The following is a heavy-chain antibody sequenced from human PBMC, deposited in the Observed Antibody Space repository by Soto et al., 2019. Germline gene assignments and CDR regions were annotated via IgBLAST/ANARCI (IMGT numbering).Heavy chain of an antibody. CDR2: IYPGDSDT. J-gene: IGHJ4*02. D-gene: IGHD2-2*01. CDR1: GYSFTNYW. Sequence: LGESLKISCKGSGYSFTNYWIGWVRQMPGKGPECMGIIYPGDSDTRYSPSFQGQVTISADKSISTAYLQWRSLKASDTAMYYCARPSSCSSTSCSSFDYWGQGTLVTVSS. V-gene: IGHV5-51*01. CDR3: ARPSSCSSTSCSSFDY.